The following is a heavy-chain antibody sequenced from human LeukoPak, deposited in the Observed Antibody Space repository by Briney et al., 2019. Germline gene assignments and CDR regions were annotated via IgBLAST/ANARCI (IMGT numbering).Heavy chain of an antibody. CDR2: IYSGGST. CDR1: GFTVSSNY. CDR3: AKDGVTATNLWDWFDP. Sequence: PGGSLRLSCAASGFTVSSNYMSWVRQAPGKGLEWVSVIYSGGSTYYADSVKGRFTLSRHNSKNTLYLQMNSLRADDTAVYYCAKDGVTATNLWDWFDPWGQGTLVTVSS. V-gene: IGHV3-53*01. D-gene: IGHD2-21*02. J-gene: IGHJ5*02.